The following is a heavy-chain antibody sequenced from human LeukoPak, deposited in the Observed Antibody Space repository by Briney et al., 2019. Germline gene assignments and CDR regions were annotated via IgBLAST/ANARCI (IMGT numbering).Heavy chain of an antibody. V-gene: IGHV3-23*01. CDR1: GFTFSSYA. D-gene: IGHD3-16*01. Sequence: GGSLRLSCAASGFTFSSYAMSWVRQAPGKGLEWVSAISGSGGSTYYADSVKGRFTFSRDNTKNALYLQMNSLRAEDTAVYYCAKPQIHDHVFTYWGQGTLVTVSS. CDR2: ISGSGGST. CDR3: AKPQIHDHVFTY. J-gene: IGHJ4*02.